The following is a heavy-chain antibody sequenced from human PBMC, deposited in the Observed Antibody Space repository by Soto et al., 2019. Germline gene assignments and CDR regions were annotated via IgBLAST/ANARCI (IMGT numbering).Heavy chain of an antibody. Sequence: EVQLVESGGGLVQPGGSLRLSCAASGFTFSSYWMHWVRQAPGKGLVWVSRINEDGSTINYADSVKGRFTISRDNAKKSWNVEMNGGRAEDTAVYYCARDGGGGGGYWGQGTLVTVSS. J-gene: IGHJ4*02. V-gene: IGHV3-74*01. CDR2: INEDGSTI. CDR1: GFTFSSYW. D-gene: IGHD3-16*01. CDR3: ARDGGGGGGY.